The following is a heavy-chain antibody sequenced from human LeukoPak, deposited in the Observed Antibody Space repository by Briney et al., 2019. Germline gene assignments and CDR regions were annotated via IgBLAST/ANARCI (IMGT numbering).Heavy chain of an antibody. CDR3: ARDEGYCSSTSCSCFDY. CDR2: ISSSSSTI. Sequence: GGSLRLSCAASGFTFSSYSMYWVRQAPGKGLEWVSYISSSSSTIYYADSVKGRFTISRDNAKNSLYLQMNSLRAEDTAVYYCARDEGYCSSTSCSCFDYWGQGTLVTVSS. D-gene: IGHD2-2*01. CDR1: GFTFSSYS. J-gene: IGHJ4*02. V-gene: IGHV3-48*01.